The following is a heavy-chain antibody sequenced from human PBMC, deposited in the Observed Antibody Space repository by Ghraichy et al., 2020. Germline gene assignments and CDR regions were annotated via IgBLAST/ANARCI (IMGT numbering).Heavy chain of an antibody. D-gene: IGHD4-17*01. CDR1: GGSFSGYY. CDR3: ARGYYGDYDYYYYYMDV. CDR2: IKHSGST. J-gene: IGHJ6*03. V-gene: IGHV4-34*01. Sequence: GSLRLSCAVYGGSFSGYYWSWIRQPPGKGLEWMAEIKHSGSTKYNPSLKSRVTISVEKYKNQFPLKLSYVTAAETAVYYCARGYYGDYDYYYYYMDVWGKGTTVTVSS.